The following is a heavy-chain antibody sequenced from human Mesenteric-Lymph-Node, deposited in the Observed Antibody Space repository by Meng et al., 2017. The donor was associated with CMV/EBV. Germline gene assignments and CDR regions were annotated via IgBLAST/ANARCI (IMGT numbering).Heavy chain of an antibody. D-gene: IGHD1-1*01. CDR3: ARDRLEGYHSGPGF. CDR1: GFSFSDHG. J-gene: IGHJ4*02. V-gene: IGHV3-33*01. Sequence: GESLKISCAASGFSFSDHGMNWVRQAPGKGLEWVALIYYDESKKYYADSVKGRFTIARDDAKSSLSLEMNSLRDEDTSVYYCARDRLEGYHSGPGFWGQGTLVTVSS. CDR2: IYYDESKK.